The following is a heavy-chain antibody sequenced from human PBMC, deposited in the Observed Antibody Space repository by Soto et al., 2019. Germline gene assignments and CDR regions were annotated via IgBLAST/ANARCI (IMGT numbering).Heavy chain of an antibody. CDR2: ITSSDTT. CDR3: AKGLSRFGGNSATCDS. V-gene: IGHV3-23*01. Sequence: EVQLLESGGCLVQPGGSLRLSCVASGFTFRNFAMSWVRQAPEKGLEWVSGITSSDTTYYADSVKGRFTISRDNSKNTLFLQMTSLRADDTALYYCAKGLSRFGGNSATCDSWGQGTLVTVSS. CDR1: GFTFRNFA. D-gene: IGHD3-3*01. J-gene: IGHJ4*02.